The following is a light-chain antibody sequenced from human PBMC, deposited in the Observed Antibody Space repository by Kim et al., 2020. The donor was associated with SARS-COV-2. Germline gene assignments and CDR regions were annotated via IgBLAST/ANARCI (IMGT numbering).Light chain of an antibody. CDR2: TAS. Sequence: ASGGDRVTITCGARQRSDSWLAWYQQKPGKEPTLLMYTASSLQSGVPSRFSGSGAGTDFTLTISSLQPEDSATYYCQQANSFPLTFGGGTKVDIK. J-gene: IGKJ4*01. CDR3: QQANSFPLT. CDR1: QRSDSW. V-gene: IGKV1-12*01.